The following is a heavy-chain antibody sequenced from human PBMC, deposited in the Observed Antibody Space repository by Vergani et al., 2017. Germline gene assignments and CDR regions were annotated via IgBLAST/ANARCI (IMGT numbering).Heavy chain of an antibody. Sequence: QAQLVQSGPELKKPGASVKVSCKASGYTFTSYALHWVRQAPGQGLEWMGRIIPIIRLATSAQKFQDRVKITGDTSTNTVYMEMNNLRSEDTAVYYCARVSPGDNSGWEPFDYWGQGTLVTVSS. CDR2: IIPIIRLA. CDR1: GYTFTSYA. CDR3: ARVSPGDNSGWEPFDY. V-gene: IGHV1-69*04. D-gene: IGHD6-19*01. J-gene: IGHJ4*02.